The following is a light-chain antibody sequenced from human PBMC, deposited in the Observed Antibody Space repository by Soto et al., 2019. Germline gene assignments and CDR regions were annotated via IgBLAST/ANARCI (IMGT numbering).Light chain of an antibody. CDR3: SSYAGSNNFGV. Sequence: QSVLTQPPSASGSPGQSVTISCTGTSSDVGGYNYVSWYQQHPGKAPKLMIYEVSKRPSGVPDRFSGSKSDNTASLTVSGLQAEDKADYYCSSYAGSNNFGVFGTGTKVTVL. J-gene: IGLJ1*01. CDR1: SSDVGGYNY. V-gene: IGLV2-8*01. CDR2: EVS.